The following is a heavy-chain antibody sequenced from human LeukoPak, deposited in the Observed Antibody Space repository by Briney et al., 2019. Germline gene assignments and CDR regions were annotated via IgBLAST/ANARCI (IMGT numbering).Heavy chain of an antibody. CDR2: IIPTLGLE. V-gene: IGHV1-69*04. CDR1: GDTFSRFA. CDR3: ARDGSGLGVGLDV. J-gene: IGHJ6*02. D-gene: IGHD3-10*01. Sequence: SVKVSCKASGDTFSRFAVSWVRQAPGQGLEWMGRIIPTLGLENYAQRFQGRVTITADKSTTTAYMELSSLRSEDTAVYYCARDGSGLGVGLDVWGQGTTVTVSS.